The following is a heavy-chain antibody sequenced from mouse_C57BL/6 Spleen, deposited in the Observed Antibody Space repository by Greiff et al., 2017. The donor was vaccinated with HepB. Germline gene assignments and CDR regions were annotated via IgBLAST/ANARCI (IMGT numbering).Heavy chain of an antibody. Sequence: VQLKESGGGLVKPGGSLKLSCAASGFTFSDYGMHWVRQAPEKGLEWVAYISSGSSTIYYADTVKGRFTISRDNAKNTLFLQMTSLRSEDTAMYYCAREVLHYYGSSYPFDYWGQGTTLTVSS. CDR1: GFTFSDYG. CDR3: AREVLHYYGSSYPFDY. V-gene: IGHV5-17*01. D-gene: IGHD1-1*01. J-gene: IGHJ2*01. CDR2: ISSGSSTI.